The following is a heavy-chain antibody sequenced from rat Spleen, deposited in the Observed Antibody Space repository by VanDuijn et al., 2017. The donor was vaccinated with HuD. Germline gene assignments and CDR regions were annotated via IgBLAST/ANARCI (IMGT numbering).Heavy chain of an antibody. Sequence: EVQLVESGGGLVQPGRSMKLSCGASGFTFSDYAMAWVRQAPKKGLEWVATILYDDTNTYYRDSVKDRFTISRDNAENTVYLQMSSLRSEDSAIYYCARDITLDYWGQGVMVTVSS. D-gene: IGHD4-1*01. CDR3: ARDITLDY. CDR2: ILYDDTNT. J-gene: IGHJ2*01. V-gene: IGHV5-7*01. CDR1: GFTFSDYA.